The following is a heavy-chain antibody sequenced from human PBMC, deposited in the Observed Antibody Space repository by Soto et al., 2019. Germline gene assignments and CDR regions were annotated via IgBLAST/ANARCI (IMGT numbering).Heavy chain of an antibody. Sequence: EVQLVESGGGLVQPGGSLRLSCAASGFAFETYAMHWVRQTAGKGLEWVSRIDSDGGATAYADSVRGRFSISRDNAKNTLYLQMNSLRADDTAVYYCIRSNHIYEHCGQGTLVNVSS. V-gene: IGHV3-74*01. CDR1: GFAFETYA. D-gene: IGHD3-16*01. J-gene: IGHJ4*01. CDR3: IRSNHIYEH. CDR2: IDSDGGAT.